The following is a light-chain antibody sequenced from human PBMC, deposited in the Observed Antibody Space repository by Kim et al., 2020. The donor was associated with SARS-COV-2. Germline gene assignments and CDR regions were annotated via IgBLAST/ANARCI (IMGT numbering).Light chain of an antibody. Sequence: SPGEKATLSSRARHTINNMLVWYQHTPGQPPRLLIYDATTRATGVPARFIGRGSETDFSLTISRLQSEDFAVYYCQQSNDWPPLTFGQGTKVDIK. CDR2: DAT. V-gene: IGKV3-15*01. CDR3: QQSNDWPPLT. CDR1: HTINNM. J-gene: IGKJ1*01.